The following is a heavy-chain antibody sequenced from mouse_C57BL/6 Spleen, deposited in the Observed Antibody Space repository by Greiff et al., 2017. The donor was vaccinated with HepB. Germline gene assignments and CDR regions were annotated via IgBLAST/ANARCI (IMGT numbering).Heavy chain of an antibody. Sequence: QVQLKESGPGLVQPSQSLSITCTVSGFSLTSYGVHWVRQSPGKGLEWLGVIWSGRSTDYNAAFISRLSISKDNSKSQVFFKMNSLQADDTAIYYCARNLHYYGSSSYYFDSWGQGTTLTVSS. V-gene: IGHV2-2*01. CDR3: ARNLHYYGSSSYYFDS. J-gene: IGHJ2*01. D-gene: IGHD1-1*01. CDR2: IWSGRST. CDR1: GFSLTSYG.